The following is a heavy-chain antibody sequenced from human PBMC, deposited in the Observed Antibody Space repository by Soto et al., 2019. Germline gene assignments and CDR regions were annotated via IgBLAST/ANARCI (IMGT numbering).Heavy chain of an antibody. V-gene: IGHV1-69*01. CDR3: ARVIVATTKGYYYYGMDV. D-gene: IGHD5-12*01. CDR2: IIPIFGTA. J-gene: IGHJ6*02. Sequence: QVQLVQSGAEVKKPGSSVKVSCKASGGTFSSYAISWVRQAPGQGLEWTGGIIPIFGTANYAQKFQGRVTITADESTSTAYMELSSLRSEDTAVYYCARVIVATTKGYYYYGMDVWGQGTTVTVSS. CDR1: GGTFSSYA.